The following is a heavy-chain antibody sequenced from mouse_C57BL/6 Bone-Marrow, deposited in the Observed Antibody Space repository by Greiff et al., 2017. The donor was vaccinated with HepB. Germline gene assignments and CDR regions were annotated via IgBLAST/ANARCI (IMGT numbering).Heavy chain of an antibody. D-gene: IGHD3-2*02. CDR2: IYPGGGYT. CDR1: GYTFTNYW. J-gene: IGHJ3*01. Sequence: QVQLQQSGAELVRPGPSVKMSCKASGYTFTNYWIGWAKQRPGHGLEWIGDIYPGGGYTNYNEKFKGKATLTADKSSSTAYMQFSSLTSEDSAIYYCARSTAQARFAYWGQGTLVTVSA. CDR3: ARSTAQARFAY. V-gene: IGHV1-63*01.